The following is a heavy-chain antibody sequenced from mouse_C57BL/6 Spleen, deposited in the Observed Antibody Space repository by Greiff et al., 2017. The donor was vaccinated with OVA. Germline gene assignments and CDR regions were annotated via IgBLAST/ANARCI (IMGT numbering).Heavy chain of an antibody. D-gene: IGHD1-1*01. CDR2: INPYNGGT. CDR3: ARLYGISGYFDY. CDR1: GYTFTDYY. V-gene: IGHV1-19*01. Sequence: VQLQQSGPVLVKPGASVKMSCKASGYTFTDYYMNWVKQSHGKSLEWIGVINPYNGGTSYNQKLKGKATLTVYKSSSTAYMELNSLTSEDSADYYGARLYGISGYFDYWGQGTTLTVSS. J-gene: IGHJ2*01.